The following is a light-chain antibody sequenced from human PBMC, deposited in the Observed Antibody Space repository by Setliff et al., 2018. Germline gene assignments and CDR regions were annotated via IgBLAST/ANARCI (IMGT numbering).Light chain of an antibody. CDR2: DVT. J-gene: IGLJ1*01. Sequence: QSALTQPASVSGSPGQSITISCTGTSRDVGGNKYVSWYQHHPGKAPKLIIYDVTNRPSGVSNRFSGSKPGNTASLTISGLQAEDEADYYCTSYTDITTVFGSGTKVTVL. CDR1: SRDVGGNKY. V-gene: IGLV2-14*03. CDR3: TSYTDITTV.